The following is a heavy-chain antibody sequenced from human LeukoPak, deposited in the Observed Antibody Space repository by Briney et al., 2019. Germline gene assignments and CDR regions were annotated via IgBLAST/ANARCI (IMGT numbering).Heavy chain of an antibody. CDR1: GFTFSSYG. Sequence: GGSLRLSCAASGFTFSSYGMHWVRQAPGKGLEWVAVMSYDGSNKYYADSVKGRFTISRDNSKNTLYLQMNSLRAEDTAVYYCAKDTYYYDSSGPLGYWGQGTLVTVSS. V-gene: IGHV3-30*18. CDR2: MSYDGSNK. CDR3: AKDTYYYDSSGPLGY. J-gene: IGHJ4*02. D-gene: IGHD3-22*01.